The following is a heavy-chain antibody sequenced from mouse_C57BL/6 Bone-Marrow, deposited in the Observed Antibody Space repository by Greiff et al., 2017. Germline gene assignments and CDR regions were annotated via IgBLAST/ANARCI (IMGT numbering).Heavy chain of an antibody. CDR2: ISDGGSYT. J-gene: IGHJ2*01. Sequence: EVQLVESGGGLVKPGGSLKLSCAASGFTFSSYAMSWVRQTPEKRLEWVATISDGGSYTYYPDNVKGRFTISRDNAKNNLYLQMSHLKSEDTAMYYCARAPDFYYCDYWGQGTTLTVSS. CDR1: GFTFSSYA. V-gene: IGHV5-4*01. CDR3: ARAPDFYYCDY.